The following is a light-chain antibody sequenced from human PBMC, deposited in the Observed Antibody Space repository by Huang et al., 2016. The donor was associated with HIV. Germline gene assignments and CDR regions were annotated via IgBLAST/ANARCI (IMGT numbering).Light chain of an antibody. CDR1: QGIRKW. J-gene: IGKJ1*01. V-gene: IGKV1-12*01. CDR2: AAS. CDR3: QQANSFPRT. Sequence: DIQMTQSPFSVSASVGDRVTITCRVSQGIRKWLAWYQQKPGKAPKLLIYAASTLQSGVPSRFSGSGSGTDFTLTIRSLQPEDFATYYCQQANSFPRTFGQGTKVEI.